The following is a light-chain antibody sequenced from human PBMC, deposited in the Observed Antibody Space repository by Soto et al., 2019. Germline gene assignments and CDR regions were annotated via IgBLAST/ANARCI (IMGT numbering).Light chain of an antibody. CDR2: WAT. Sequence: DIVMTQSPDFLGVSLGERATINCKSSQSLLYSSTIKNYLVWYQQKPGQPPKVLIHWATTRESGVPDRFSGSGSGTDFTLTISSLHPEDVALYYCQQYYSTPPTFGQGTRLEIK. V-gene: IGKV4-1*01. CDR3: QQYYSTPPT. CDR1: QSLLYSSTIKNY. J-gene: IGKJ5*01.